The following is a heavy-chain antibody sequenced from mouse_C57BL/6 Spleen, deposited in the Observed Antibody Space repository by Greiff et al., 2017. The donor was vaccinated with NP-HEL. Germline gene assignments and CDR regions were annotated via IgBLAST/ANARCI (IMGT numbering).Heavy chain of an antibody. D-gene: IGHD2-3*01. CDR3: AREGYDGYLYYAMDY. J-gene: IGHJ4*01. CDR2: IDPEDGET. Sequence: EVKLMESGAELVKPGASVKLSCTASGFNIKDYYMHWVKQRTEQGLEWIGRIDPEDGETKYAPKFQGKATITADTSSNTAYLQLSSLTSEDTAVYYCAREGYDGYLYYAMDYWGQGTSVTVSS. CDR1: GFNIKDYY. V-gene: IGHV14-2*01.